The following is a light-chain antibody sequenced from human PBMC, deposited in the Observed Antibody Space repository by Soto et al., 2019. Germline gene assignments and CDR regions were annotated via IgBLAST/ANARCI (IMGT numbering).Light chain of an antibody. J-gene: IGLJ1*01. CDR1: SSNIGADFD. Sequence: VLTQPPSVSGAPGLRITISCTGSSSNIGADFDVYWYQQLPGVAPKLLIYGNTNRPSGVPDRFSGSKSGTSASLAITGLQAEDEADYYCQSYDRSLTGAFGTGTKVTVL. CDR3: QSYDRSLTGA. CDR2: GNT. V-gene: IGLV1-40*01.